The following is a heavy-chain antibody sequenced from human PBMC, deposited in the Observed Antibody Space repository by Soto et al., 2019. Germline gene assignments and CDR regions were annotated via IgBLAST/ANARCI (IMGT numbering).Heavy chain of an antibody. V-gene: IGHV4-61*01. CDR3: AMQVVTGYNWFDP. CDR2: IYYSGST. Sequence: QVQLQESGPGLVKPSETLSLTCTVSGGSVSSGSYYWSWIRQPPGKGLEWIGYIYYSGSTNYNPSLKSRVTISVDTSKNQFSLKLSSVTAADTAVYYCAMQVVTGYNWFDPWGQGTLVTVSS. D-gene: IGHD6-13*01. J-gene: IGHJ5*02. CDR1: GGSVSSGSYY.